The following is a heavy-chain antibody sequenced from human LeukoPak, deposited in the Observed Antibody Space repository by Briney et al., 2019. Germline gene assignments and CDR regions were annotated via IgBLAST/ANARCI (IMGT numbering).Heavy chain of an antibody. V-gene: IGHV4-39*07. D-gene: IGHD3-10*01. CDR2: IYYSGST. CDR1: GGSISSSYSY. Sequence: SETLSLTCTVSGGSISSSYSYWGWIRQPPGKGLEWIGSIYYSGSTYYNPSLKSRVTISVDTSKNQFSLKLSSVTAADTAVYYCARDYQRWFGEPKDAFDIWGQGTMVTVSS. CDR3: ARDYQRWFGEPKDAFDI. J-gene: IGHJ3*02.